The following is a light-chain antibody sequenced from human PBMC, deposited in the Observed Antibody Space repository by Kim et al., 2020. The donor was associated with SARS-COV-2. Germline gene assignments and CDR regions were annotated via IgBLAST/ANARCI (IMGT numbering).Light chain of an antibody. CDR3: QQSSS. Sequence: SSLSASVGDRVTRTCRASQGMSSYLAWYQQKPGKAPKLLIYPASTLQSGVPSRFSGSGSGRDFTLTISSLQPEDFATYYCQQSSSFGGGTKVEIK. CDR2: PAS. J-gene: IGKJ4*01. V-gene: IGKV1-9*01. CDR1: QGMSSY.